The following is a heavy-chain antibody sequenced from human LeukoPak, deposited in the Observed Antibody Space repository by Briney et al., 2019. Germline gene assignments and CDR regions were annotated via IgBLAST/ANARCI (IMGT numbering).Heavy chain of an antibody. CDR2: IYHTGST. Sequence: SETLSLTCTVSGGSISSNTYYWAWIRQPPGKGLEWIGSIYHTGSTYYNPSLKSRVTISVDPSKNRFSLQLRSVTAADTAMYYCARFTHDYVWGSYRPYFDYWGQGTLVTVSS. V-gene: IGHV4-39*01. D-gene: IGHD3-16*02. CDR3: ARFTHDYVWGSYRPYFDY. J-gene: IGHJ4*02. CDR1: GGSISSNTYY.